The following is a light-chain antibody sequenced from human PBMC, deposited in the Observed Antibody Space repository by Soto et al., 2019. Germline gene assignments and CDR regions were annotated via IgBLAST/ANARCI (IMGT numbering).Light chain of an antibody. J-gene: IGLJ1*01. V-gene: IGLV2-14*01. CDR2: EVS. CDR3: SSYISRSRV. CDR1: SSDVGGYNY. Sequence: QSVLTQPASVSGSPGQSITISGTGTSSDVGGYNYVSWYQQHPGKAPKLMIYEVSNRPSGVSNRFSGSKSGNTASLTISGLQAEDEADYYCSSYISRSRVFGTGTKVTVL.